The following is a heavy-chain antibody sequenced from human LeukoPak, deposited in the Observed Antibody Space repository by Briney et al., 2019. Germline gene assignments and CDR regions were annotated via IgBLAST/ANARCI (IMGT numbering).Heavy chain of an antibody. CDR2: INHSGST. CDR3: ASSSTSCCSFDY. V-gene: IGHV4-34*01. D-gene: IGHD2-2*01. CDR1: GGSFSGYY. J-gene: IGHJ4*02. Sequence: PSETLSLTCAVYGGSFSGYYWSWIRQPPGKGPEWIGEINHSGSTNYNPSLKSRVTISVDTSKNQFSLKLSSVTAADTAVYYCASSSTSCCSFDYWGQGTLVTVSS.